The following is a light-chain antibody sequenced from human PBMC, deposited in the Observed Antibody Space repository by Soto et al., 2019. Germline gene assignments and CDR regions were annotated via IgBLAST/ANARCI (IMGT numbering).Light chain of an antibody. V-gene: IGKV1-39*01. CDR3: QQYNNWPPTYT. CDR1: QSISSY. J-gene: IGKJ2*01. CDR2: GAS. Sequence: DIQMTQSPSSLSASVGDRVTITCRASQSISSYLNWYQQKPGKAPKLLIYGASSLQSGVPSRFSGSGSGTDFTLTISSLQSEDFAVYYCQQYNNWPPTYTFGQGTKVDIK.